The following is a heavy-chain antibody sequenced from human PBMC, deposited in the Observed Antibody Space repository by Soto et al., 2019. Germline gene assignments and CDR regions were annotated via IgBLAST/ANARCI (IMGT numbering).Heavy chain of an antibody. CDR2: ISYDGSNK. Sequence: QVQLVESGGGVVQPGRSLRLSCAASGFTFSSYAMHWVRQAPGKGLEWVAVISYDGSNKYYADSVKGRFTISRDNSKNTLYLQMHSLRAEDTAVYYCAREPYYDFWSGPYYGMDVWGQGTTVTVSS. D-gene: IGHD3-3*01. J-gene: IGHJ6*02. CDR1: GFTFSSYA. CDR3: AREPYYDFWSGPYYGMDV. V-gene: IGHV3-30-3*01.